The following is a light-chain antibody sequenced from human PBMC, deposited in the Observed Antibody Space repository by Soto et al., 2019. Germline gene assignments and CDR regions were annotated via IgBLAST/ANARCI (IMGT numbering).Light chain of an antibody. Sequence: DIQMTQSPSSLSASVGDRVTITCRASQSITNSLNWYQKKPEKAPNLLIYAASALQSGVPSRFSGSGSGTDFTLSISSLQPEDFATYYCQQCYYTPRTFGQGTKVELE. V-gene: IGKV1-39*01. CDR2: AAS. CDR1: QSITNS. J-gene: IGKJ1*01. CDR3: QQCYYTPRT.